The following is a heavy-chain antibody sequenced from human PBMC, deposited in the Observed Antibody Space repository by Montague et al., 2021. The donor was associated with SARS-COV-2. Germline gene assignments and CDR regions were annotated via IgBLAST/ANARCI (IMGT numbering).Heavy chain of an antibody. CDR3: ARWTLEVVVKAFDI. V-gene: IGHV4-39*01. J-gene: IGHJ3*02. CDR1: GGSINYSGYY. CDR2: ISYSGST. D-gene: IGHD3-22*01. Sequence: SETLSLTCTVSGGSINYSGYYWSWIRQPPGKGLEWIGSISYSGSTYYNLSLKSRVTTSVDTSKNQFSLKLSSVTAADTAIYYCARWTLEVVVKAFDIWGQGTMVTVSP.